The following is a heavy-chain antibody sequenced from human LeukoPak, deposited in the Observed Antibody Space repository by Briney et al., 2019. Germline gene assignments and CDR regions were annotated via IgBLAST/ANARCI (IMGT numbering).Heavy chain of an antibody. V-gene: IGHV4-39*01. D-gene: IGHD1-26*01. J-gene: IGHJ4*02. CDR3: ARRLGAEVTPFDY. CDR2: IYYSAST. CDR1: GGSISSSSYY. Sequence: SETLSLTCTVSGGSISSSSYYWGWIRQPPGKGLEWIGSIYYSASTYYNPSLKSRVTISVDTSKNQFSLKLSSVTAADTAVYYCARRLGAEVTPFDYWGQGTLVTVSS.